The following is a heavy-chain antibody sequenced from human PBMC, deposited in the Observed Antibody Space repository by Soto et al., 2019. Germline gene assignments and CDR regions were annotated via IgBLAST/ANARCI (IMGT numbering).Heavy chain of an antibody. J-gene: IGHJ4*02. V-gene: IGHV3-48*02. Sequence: GGSLRLSSETSGLSFSNYNINWVRQAPGKGLEWVSHITDGLTKHYADFVQGRFTISRDNAKNSLYLELTDLRDDDTAVYYCARDTSHGVTIGGLDSWGQGTLVTVSS. CDR2: ITDGLTK. CDR3: ARDTSHGVTIGGLDS. D-gene: IGHD3-16*01. CDR1: GLSFSNYN.